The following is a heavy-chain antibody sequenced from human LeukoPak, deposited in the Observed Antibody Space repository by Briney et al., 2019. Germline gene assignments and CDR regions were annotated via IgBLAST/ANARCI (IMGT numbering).Heavy chain of an antibody. CDR3: ARDLTRAMDY. CDR2: IYSGGSK. J-gene: IGHJ4*02. CDR1: GFTFSSNY. Sequence: GGSLRLSCADSGFTFSSNYMSWVRQAPGKGLEWVSVIYSGGSKYYADSVKGRFTISRDNSKNTVYLQMNSLRAEDTAVYYCARDLTRAMDYWGQGTLVTVSS. D-gene: IGHD5-18*01. V-gene: IGHV3-66*01.